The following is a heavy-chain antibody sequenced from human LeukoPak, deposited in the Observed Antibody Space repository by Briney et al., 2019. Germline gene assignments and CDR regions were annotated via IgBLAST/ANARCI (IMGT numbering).Heavy chain of an antibody. CDR3: ARAIVEGWYFDL. V-gene: IGHV4-31*03. CDR2: IYYSGST. D-gene: IGHD3-16*02. Sequence: PSETLSLTCTVSGGSISSGGYYWSWIRQHPGKGLEWIGYIYYSGSTYYNPSLKSRVTISVDTSKNQFSLKLSSVTAADTAVYYCARAIVEGWYFDLWGRGTLVTVSS. J-gene: IGHJ2*01. CDR1: GGSISSGGYY.